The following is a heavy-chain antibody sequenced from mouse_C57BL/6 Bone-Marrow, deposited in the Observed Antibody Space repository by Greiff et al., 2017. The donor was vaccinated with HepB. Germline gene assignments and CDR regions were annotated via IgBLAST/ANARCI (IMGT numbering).Heavy chain of an antibody. CDR1: GFTFSNYW. CDR3: TAILVTPLVAIDY. V-gene: IGHV6-3*01. CDR2: IRLKSDNYAT. J-gene: IGHJ2*01. D-gene: IGHD1-1*01. Sequence: EVKLEESGGCWVQPVGSMKLSCVASGFTFSNYWTNWVRQSPEKGLEWVAQIRLKSDNYATHYAESVKGRFTISRDDSKSSVYLQMNNLRAEDTGIYYCTAILVTPLVAIDYWGQGTTLTISS.